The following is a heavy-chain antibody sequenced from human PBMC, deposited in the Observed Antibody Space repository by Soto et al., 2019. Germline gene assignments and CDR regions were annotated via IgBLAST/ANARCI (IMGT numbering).Heavy chain of an antibody. D-gene: IGHD6-13*01. CDR1: GYTFTSYG. CDR3: ARDREYSSSLGY. V-gene: IGHV1-18*01. CDR2: ISAYNGNT. J-gene: IGHJ4*02. Sequence: ASVKVSCKASGYTFTSYGISWVRQAPGQGLEWMGWISAYNGNTTYAQKLQGRVTMTTDTSTSTAYMELRSLRSDVTTVYYCARDREYSSSLGYWGQGTLVTVSS.